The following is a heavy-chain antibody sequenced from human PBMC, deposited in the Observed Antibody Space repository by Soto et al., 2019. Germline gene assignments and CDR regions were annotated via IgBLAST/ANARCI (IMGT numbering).Heavy chain of an antibody. Sequence: QVQLVQSGAEVKKPGSSVKVSCKAPGGTFSSYTISWVRQAPGQGLEWMGRIIPILGIANYAQKFQGRVTITAATSTSTAYMDLSRLRSEDTAVYCCASLCFASCGYYYSWGQGTLVTVSS. J-gene: IGHJ4*02. CDR1: GGTFSSYT. CDR3: ASLCFASCGYYYS. V-gene: IGHV1-69*02. D-gene: IGHD3-22*01. CDR2: IIPILGIA.